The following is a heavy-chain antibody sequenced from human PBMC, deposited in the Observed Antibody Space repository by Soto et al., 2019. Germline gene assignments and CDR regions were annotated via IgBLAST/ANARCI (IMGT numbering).Heavy chain of an antibody. J-gene: IGHJ3*02. CDR1: GFTFSSYA. V-gene: IGHV3-23*01. Sequence: GGSLRLSCAASGFTFSSYAMSWVRQAPGKGLEWVSAISGSGVSTYYADSVKGRFTISRDNSKNTLYLQMNSLRAEDTAVYYCAKSEAGRITIFGVVIDAFDIWGQGTMVTVSS. CDR3: AKSEAGRITIFGVVIDAFDI. CDR2: ISGSGVST. D-gene: IGHD3-3*01.